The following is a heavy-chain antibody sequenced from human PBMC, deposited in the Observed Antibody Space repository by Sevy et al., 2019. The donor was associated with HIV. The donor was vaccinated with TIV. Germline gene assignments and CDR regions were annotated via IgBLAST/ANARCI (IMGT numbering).Heavy chain of an antibody. Sequence: SETLSLTCTVSGGSFNSDHWNWIRQPPGKGLEWIGYVYYIGGTDYNPSLKNRVTISVDRTKNQFSLKLTSVTAADTAVYYCARRNDFAIWGQGTMVTVSS. CDR1: GGSFNSDH. CDR2: VYYIGGT. V-gene: IGHV4-59*08. CDR3: ARRNDFAI. J-gene: IGHJ3*02.